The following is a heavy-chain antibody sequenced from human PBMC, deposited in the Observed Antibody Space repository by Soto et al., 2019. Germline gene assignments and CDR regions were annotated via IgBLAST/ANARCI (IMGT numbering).Heavy chain of an antibody. CDR1: SGSITTNYW. Sequence: PSETLSLTCAVSSGSITTNYWWGWVRQSPEKGLEWIGEIYHSGTTNYNPSLKSRVTISVDKSKNQFFLNLRSVTAADTAVYYCVREKRIVPYYDTLTGYFYFDYWGQGTLVTVSS. CDR2: IYHSGTT. CDR3: VREKRIVPYYDTLTGYFYFDY. V-gene: IGHV4-4*02. D-gene: IGHD3-9*01. J-gene: IGHJ4*02.